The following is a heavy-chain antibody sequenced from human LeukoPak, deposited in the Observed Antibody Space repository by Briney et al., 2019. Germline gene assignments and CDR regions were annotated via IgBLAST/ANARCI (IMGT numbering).Heavy chain of an antibody. V-gene: IGHV3-21*04. CDR3: AKDGGYDSSGKSYFQH. CDR2: ISSSSSYI. Sequence: GGSLRLSCAASGFTFSNNSMNWVRQAPGKGLEWVSSISSSSSYIFYTDSVKGRFTTSRDNAKNSLFLQMNSLRAEDTALYYCAKDGGYDSSGKSYFQHWGQGTLVTVSS. J-gene: IGHJ1*01. D-gene: IGHD3-22*01. CDR1: GFTFSNNS.